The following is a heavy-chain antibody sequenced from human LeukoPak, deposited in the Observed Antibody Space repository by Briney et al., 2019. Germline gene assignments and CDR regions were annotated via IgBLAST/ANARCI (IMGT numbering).Heavy chain of an antibody. D-gene: IGHD1-26*01. CDR2: IYYTGST. Sequence: SETLSLTCTVSGGSISTYYWSWIRQPPGKGLEWIGYIYYTGSTSYNPSLKSRVAMSLDASKNQFSLELNSVTPADTAVYYCARGGNYWPQWWFDPWGRGTLVSVSS. V-gene: IGHV4-59*01. CDR1: GGSISTYY. J-gene: IGHJ5*02. CDR3: ARGGNYWPQWWFDP.